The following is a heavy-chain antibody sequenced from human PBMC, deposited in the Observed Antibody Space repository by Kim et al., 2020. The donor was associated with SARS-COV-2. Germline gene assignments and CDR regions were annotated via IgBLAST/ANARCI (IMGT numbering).Heavy chain of an antibody. V-gene: IGHV3-15*01. CDR3: TTDATPTLSNYFDY. CDR2: IKNKAQGATT. D-gene: IGHD2-15*01. J-gene: IGHJ4*02. CDR1: GFTFSNTW. Sequence: GGSLRLSCAASGFTFSNTWMTWVRQAPGKGLEWVGRIKNKAQGATTDYAAPVKGRFIISRDDSENTLYLQMNSLKIEDTAVYYCTTDATPTLSNYFDYWGQGTLVTVSS.